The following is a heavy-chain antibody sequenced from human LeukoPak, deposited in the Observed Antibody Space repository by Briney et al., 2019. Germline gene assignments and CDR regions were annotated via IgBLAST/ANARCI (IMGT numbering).Heavy chain of an antibody. D-gene: IGHD3-16*02. J-gene: IGHJ3*02. CDR1: GFTFSTYE. Sequence: PGGSLRLSCTASGFTFSTYEMNWVRQAPGTGLEWISYISGSGSSIFYADSLQGRFTVSRDNAKNSVYLQMNSLRAEDTAVYYCAREGGFGYDDAFDTWGHGTTVTVSS. CDR3: AREGGFGYDDAFDT. V-gene: IGHV3-48*03. CDR2: ISGSGSSI.